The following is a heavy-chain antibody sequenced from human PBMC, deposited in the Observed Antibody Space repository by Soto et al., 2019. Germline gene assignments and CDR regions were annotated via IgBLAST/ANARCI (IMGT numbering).Heavy chain of an antibody. D-gene: IGHD4-17*01. CDR2: MNPNSGNT. CDR3: ARVTGFDYGDDWTGAYYYYMDV. Sequence: ASVKVSCKASGYTFTSYDINWVRQATGQGLEWMGWMNPNSGNTGYAQKFQGRVTMTRNTSISTAYMELSSLRSEDTAVYYCARVTGFDYGDDWTGAYYYYMDVWGKGTTVTVSS. J-gene: IGHJ6*03. V-gene: IGHV1-8*01. CDR1: GYTFTSYD.